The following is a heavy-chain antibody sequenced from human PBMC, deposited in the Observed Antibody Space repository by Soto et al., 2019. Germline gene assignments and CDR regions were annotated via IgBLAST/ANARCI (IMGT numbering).Heavy chain of an antibody. CDR3: ARDQVADYYTYYYYYMDV. V-gene: IGHV1-69*04. CDR2: IIPILGIA. Sequence: SVKVSCKASGGTFSSYTISWVRQAPGQGLEWMGRIIPILGIANYAQKFQGRVTITADKSTSTAYMELSSLRSEDTAVYYCARDQVADYYTYYYYYMDVWGKGTKVTVSS. D-gene: IGHD3-22*01. CDR1: GGTFSSYT. J-gene: IGHJ6*03.